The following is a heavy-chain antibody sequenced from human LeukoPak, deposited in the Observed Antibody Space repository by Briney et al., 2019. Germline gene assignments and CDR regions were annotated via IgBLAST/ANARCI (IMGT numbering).Heavy chain of an antibody. CDR1: GGSFSGYY. CDR2: IYYSGST. V-gene: IGHV4-34*01. D-gene: IGHD2-15*01. Sequence: SETLSLTCAVYGGSFSGYYWSWIRQPPGKGLEWIGSIYYSGSTYYNPSLKSRVTISVDTSKNQFSLKLSSVTAADTAVYYCARLIVVVAYDYWGQGTLVTVSS. CDR3: ARLIVVVAYDY. J-gene: IGHJ4*02.